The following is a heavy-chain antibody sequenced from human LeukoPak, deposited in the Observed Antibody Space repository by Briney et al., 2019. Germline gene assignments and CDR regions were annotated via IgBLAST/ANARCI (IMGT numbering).Heavy chain of an antibody. Sequence: GGSLRLSCAASGFTFSSYSMNWVRQAPGKGLEWVSSISSSSSYIYYADSVKCRFTISRDNAKNSLYLQMNSLRAEDTAVYYCARDLKVGAFDIWGQGTMVTVSS. D-gene: IGHD1-26*01. CDR3: ARDLKVGAFDI. V-gene: IGHV3-21*01. J-gene: IGHJ3*02. CDR2: ISSSSSYI. CDR1: GFTFSSYS.